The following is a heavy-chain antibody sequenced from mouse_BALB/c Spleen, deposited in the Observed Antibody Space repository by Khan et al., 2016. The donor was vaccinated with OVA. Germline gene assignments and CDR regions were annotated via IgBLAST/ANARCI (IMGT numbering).Heavy chain of an antibody. Sequence: DVKLQESGPGLVKPSQSLSLTCTVTGYSITSDYAWNWIRQFPGNKLEWMGYISSTGSTSYNPSLKSRISITRDTSKNQFFLQLKSVTTEDTATYYDAKSLYYSYEYALDCWGRGTSVTVSS. V-gene: IGHV3-2*02. CDR1: GYSITSDYA. CDR2: ISSTGST. D-gene: IGHD2-14*01. CDR3: AKSLYYSYEYALDC. J-gene: IGHJ4*01.